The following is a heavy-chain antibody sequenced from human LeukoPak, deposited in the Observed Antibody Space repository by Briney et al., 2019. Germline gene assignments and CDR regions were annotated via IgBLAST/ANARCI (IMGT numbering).Heavy chain of an antibody. CDR3: AKRGSSSWSPDY. Sequence: PGGSLRLSXAASGFTFSSYGMHWVRQAPGKGLEWVAFIRYDGSNKYYADSVKGRFTISRDNSKNTLYLQMNSLRAEDTAVYYCAKRGSSSWSPDYWGQGTLVTVSS. V-gene: IGHV3-30*02. D-gene: IGHD6-13*01. CDR2: IRYDGSNK. J-gene: IGHJ4*02. CDR1: GFTFSSYG.